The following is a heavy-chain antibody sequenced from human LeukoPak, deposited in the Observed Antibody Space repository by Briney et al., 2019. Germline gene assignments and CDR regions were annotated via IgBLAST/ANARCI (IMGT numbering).Heavy chain of an antibody. CDR2: IGSSGSPT. J-gene: IGHJ6*02. V-gene: IGHV3-48*02. CDR3: ARRPYSDTSGRLSNV. CDR1: GFAFSSYN. D-gene: IGHD3-22*01. Sequence: PGGSLRLSCAASGFAFSSYNMNWVRQAPGKGLEWISYIGSSGSPTHYADSVGGRFTISRDSAKNSLYLQMNSLRDEDTAVYFCARRPYSDTSGRLSNVWGQGTTVTVSS.